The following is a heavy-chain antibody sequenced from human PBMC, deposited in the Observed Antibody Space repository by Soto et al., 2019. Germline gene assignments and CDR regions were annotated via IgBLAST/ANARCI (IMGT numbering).Heavy chain of an antibody. CDR3: ARRVLTGYPDYYYYMDV. CDR1: GYSFTSYW. Sequence: PGESLKISCKGSGYSFTSYWIGWVRQMPGKGLEWMGIIYPGDSDTRYSPSFQGQVTISADKSISTAYLQWSSLKASDTAMYYCARRVLTGYPDYYYYMDVWGKGTTVTVSS. V-gene: IGHV5-51*01. CDR2: IYPGDSDT. D-gene: IGHD3-9*01. J-gene: IGHJ6*03.